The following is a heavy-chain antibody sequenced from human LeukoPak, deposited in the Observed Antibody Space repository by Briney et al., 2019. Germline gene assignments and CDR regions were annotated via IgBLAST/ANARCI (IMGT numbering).Heavy chain of an antibody. CDR3: ARSDLDDAFDI. CDR2: IDWDDDK. J-gene: IGHJ3*02. Sequence: QTLSLTCTFSGFSLSTSGMRVSWIRQPPGKALEWLARIDWDDDKFYSTSLKTRLTISKDTSKNQVVLTMTNMDPVDTATYYCARSDLDDAFDIWGQGTMVTVSS. CDR1: GFSLSTSGMR. V-gene: IGHV2-70*04.